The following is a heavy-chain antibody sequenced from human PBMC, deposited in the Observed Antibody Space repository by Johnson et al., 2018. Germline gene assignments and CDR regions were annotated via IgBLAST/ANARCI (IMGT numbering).Heavy chain of an antibody. CDR3: ARHCTSTSCYFGGYYYMDV. V-gene: IGHV3-21*01. Sequence: EVQPVESGGGLVKPGGSLRLSCAASGFTFSYYSMNWVRQAPGKGLEWVSSISSSSSSIYYADSVKGRFTISRDNAEKSLYLQMNSMRAEGTALYYCARHCTSTSCYFGGYYYMDVWGRGTTVTVAS. J-gene: IGHJ6*03. D-gene: IGHD2-2*01. CDR1: GFTFSYYS. CDR2: ISSSSSSI.